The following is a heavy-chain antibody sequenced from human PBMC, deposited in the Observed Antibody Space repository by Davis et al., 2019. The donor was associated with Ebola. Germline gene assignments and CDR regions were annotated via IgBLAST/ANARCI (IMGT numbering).Heavy chain of an antibody. J-gene: IGHJ4*02. CDR2: INQDGSEK. CDR1: GFTFSTYW. D-gene: IGHD3-9*01. V-gene: IGHV3-7*03. CDR3: AREIEYYEIVTGYFPY. Sequence: PGGSLRLSCAASGFTFSTYWMNWVRQAPGKGLEWVANINQDGSEKYYVDSVKGRFTISRDNAKNSLYLQMNSLRAEDTAVYYCAREIEYYEIVTGYFPYWGQGTLVTVSS.